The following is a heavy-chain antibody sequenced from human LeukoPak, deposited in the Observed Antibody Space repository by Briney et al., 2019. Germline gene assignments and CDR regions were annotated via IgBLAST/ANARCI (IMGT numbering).Heavy chain of an antibody. D-gene: IGHD3-9*01. CDR3: ARGAAGYYKRYYYGMDV. CDR2: ISAYNGNT. V-gene: IGHV1-18*04. Sequence: ASVKVSCKASGYTFTSYGISWVRQAPGQGLEWMGWISAYNGNTNYAQKLQGRVTMTTDTSTSTAYMELRSPRSDDTAVYYCARGAAGYYKRYYYGMDVWGKGTTVTVSS. CDR1: GYTFTSYG. J-gene: IGHJ6*04.